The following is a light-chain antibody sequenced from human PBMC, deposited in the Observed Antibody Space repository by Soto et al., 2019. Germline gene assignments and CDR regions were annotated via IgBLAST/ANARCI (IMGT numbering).Light chain of an antibody. CDR2: GAS. J-gene: IGKJ2*01. Sequence: EIVLTQSPGTLSLSPGERATLSCRASQSVSSSYLAWYQQKPGQAPRLLIYGASSRATGIPDRFSGSGSGTDFTLTISRLEPEDLEVYYCQQYGSSPGYTFGQGTKLESK. CDR3: QQYGSSPGYT. CDR1: QSVSSSY. V-gene: IGKV3-20*01.